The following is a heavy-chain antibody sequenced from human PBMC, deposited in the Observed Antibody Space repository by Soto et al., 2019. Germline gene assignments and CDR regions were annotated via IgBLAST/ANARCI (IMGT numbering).Heavy chain of an antibody. V-gene: IGHV3-74*01. CDR3: ARAGYNYAYGFDD. Sequence: GGSLRLSCAASGFTFSSYWMHWVRQAPGKGLVWVSRINGDGSSTNYADSVKGRFTISRDNAKNAVYLQMNGLRVEDTAVYYCARAGYNYAYGFDDWGQGTLVTVSS. CDR1: GFTFSSYW. CDR2: INGDGSST. J-gene: IGHJ4*02. D-gene: IGHD5-18*01.